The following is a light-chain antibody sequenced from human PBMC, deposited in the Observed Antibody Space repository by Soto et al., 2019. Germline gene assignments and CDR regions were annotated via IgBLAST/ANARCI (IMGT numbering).Light chain of an antibody. Sequence: EIVMTQSPANLSVSPGERATLSCRASQSVSRNLARYQQKPGQGPRLLIYGASTRATGIPARFSGSGSGTEFTLTISSLQSEDVAVYYCQQYNKWPPYTFGQGTKVEIK. J-gene: IGKJ2*01. CDR2: GAS. CDR1: QSVSRN. V-gene: IGKV3-15*01. CDR3: QQYNKWPPYT.